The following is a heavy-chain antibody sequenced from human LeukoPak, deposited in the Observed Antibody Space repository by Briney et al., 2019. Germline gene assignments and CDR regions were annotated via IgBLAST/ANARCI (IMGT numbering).Heavy chain of an antibody. Sequence: GASVKVSCKASRYTFTDHYMHWVRQAPGQGLEWMGFINPKTGDTSYAQKFQGTITVTRDTSVSTAYMELSGLGPDDTAIYYCVRVAYCGDGCYYYVDSWGQGTLVTVSS. D-gene: IGHD2-21*02. CDR3: VRVAYCGDGCYYYVDS. V-gene: IGHV1-2*02. J-gene: IGHJ4*02. CDR1: RYTFTDHY. CDR2: INPKTGDT.